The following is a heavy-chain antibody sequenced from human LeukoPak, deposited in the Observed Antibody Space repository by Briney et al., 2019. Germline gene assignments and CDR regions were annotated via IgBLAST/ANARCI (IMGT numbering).Heavy chain of an antibody. J-gene: IGHJ6*02. Sequence: ASVKVSCKVSGDTRTELSMHWVRQAPGKGLEWMGGFDPEDGETIYAQKFQGRVTMTEDTSTDTAYMELSSLRSEDTAVYYCATESSGGFADAYYYGMDVWGQGTTVTVSS. D-gene: IGHD2-15*01. V-gene: IGHV1-24*01. CDR2: FDPEDGET. CDR3: ATESSGGFADAYYYGMDV. CDR1: GDTRTELS.